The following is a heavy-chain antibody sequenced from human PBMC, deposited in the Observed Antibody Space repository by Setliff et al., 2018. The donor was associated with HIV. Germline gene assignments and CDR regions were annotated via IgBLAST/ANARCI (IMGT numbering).Heavy chain of an antibody. D-gene: IGHD5-18*01. CDR3: ARHPVDTAMVYWYFDL. J-gene: IGHJ2*01. CDR1: GYSISSAYY. CDR2: IYYSGST. V-gene: IGHV4-59*08. Sequence: SETLSLTCAVSGYSISSAYYWSWIRQPPGKGLEWIGYIYYSGSTNYNPSLKSRVTISVDTSRNQFSLKLSSVTAADTAVYYCARHPVDTAMVYWYFDLWGRGTLVTVSS.